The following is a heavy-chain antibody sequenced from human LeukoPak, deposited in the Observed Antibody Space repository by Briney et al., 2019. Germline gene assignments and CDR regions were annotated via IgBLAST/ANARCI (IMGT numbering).Heavy chain of an antibody. D-gene: IGHD3-3*01. CDR1: GGSISSGSYY. J-gene: IGHJ4*02. V-gene: IGHV4-61*02. CDR2: IYTSGST. CDR3: ATEGITIFGVVTSFDY. Sequence: SQTLSLTCTVSGGSISSGSYYWSWIRQPAGKGLEWIGRIYTSGSTNYNPSLKSRVTISVDTSKNQFSLKLSSVTAADTAVYYCATEGITIFGVVTSFDYWGQGTLVTVSS.